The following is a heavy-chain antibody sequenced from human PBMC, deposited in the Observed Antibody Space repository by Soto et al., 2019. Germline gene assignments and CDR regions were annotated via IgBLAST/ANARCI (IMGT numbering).Heavy chain of an antibody. CDR1: GFTFSSYA. D-gene: IGHD3-3*01. CDR3: ARRMVLRFLEWLLPSLDY. Sequence: GGSLRLSCAASGFTFSSYAMSWVRQAPGKGLEWVSAISGSGGSTYYADSVKGRFTISRDNSKNTLYLQMNSLRAEDTAVYYCARRMVLRFLEWLLPSLDYWGQGTLVTVSS. CDR2: ISGSGGST. J-gene: IGHJ4*02. V-gene: IGHV3-23*01.